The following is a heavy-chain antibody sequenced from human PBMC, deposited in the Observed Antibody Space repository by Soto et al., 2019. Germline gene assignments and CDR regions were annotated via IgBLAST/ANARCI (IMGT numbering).Heavy chain of an antibody. Sequence: PTEPLCVPCIFPVGFISTAGSYWSWIRQGPGKGLEWIGYIYYSGSTYYNPSLNIRITISVDTSKNRFSLKLSSVTAADAAVYYCAGVVHGELNEYYFDYWGQGTMVTVSS. V-gene: IGHV4-30-4*08. J-gene: IGHJ4*02. CDR3: AGVVHGELNEYYFDY. CDR1: VGFISTAGSY. CDR2: IYYSGST. D-gene: IGHD3-10*01.